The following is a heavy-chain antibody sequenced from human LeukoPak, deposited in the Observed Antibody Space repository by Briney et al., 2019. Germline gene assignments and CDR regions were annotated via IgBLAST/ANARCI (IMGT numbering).Heavy chain of an antibody. Sequence: PGGSLRLSCAASGFTFSSHAMTWVRQAPGKGLEWVSRITGDGSGTNYADSVKGRFTISRDNAKNTLYLQMDSLRAEDTAVYYCARFIVTYGDYWGQGALVTVSS. V-gene: IGHV3-74*01. CDR3: ARFIVTYGDY. D-gene: IGHD3-10*01. J-gene: IGHJ4*02. CDR2: ITGDGSGT. CDR1: GFTFSSHA.